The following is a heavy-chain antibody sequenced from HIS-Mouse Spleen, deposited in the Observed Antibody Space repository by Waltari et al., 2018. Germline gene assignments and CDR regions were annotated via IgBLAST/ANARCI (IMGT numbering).Heavy chain of an antibody. V-gene: IGHV1-2*02. J-gene: IGHJ4*02. CDR3: ARTYYYDSSGYKVLGY. Sequence: QVQLVQSGAEVKKPGASVKVSCKASGYTFTGYYMHWVRQAPGQGLEWMGWLNPNSGGTNYAQKCQGRVTMTRDTSISTAYMELSRLRSDDTAVYYCARTYYYDSSGYKVLGYWGQGTLVTVSS. D-gene: IGHD3-22*01. CDR2: LNPNSGGT. CDR1: GYTFTGYY.